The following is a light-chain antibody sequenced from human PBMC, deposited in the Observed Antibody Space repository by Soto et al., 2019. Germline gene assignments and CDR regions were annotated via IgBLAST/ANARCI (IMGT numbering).Light chain of an antibody. CDR3: SVWDESLTGWV. CDR2: SNN. J-gene: IGLJ3*02. V-gene: IGLV1-44*01. CDR1: NSNIGSHT. Sequence: QSVLTQPPSASGTPGQRVTISCSGSNSNIGSHTVNWYQQFPGTAPKLLMYSNNQRPSGVPDRLSGSKSATSASLAISGLQPDDEADYYCSVWDESLTGWVFGGGTKLTVL.